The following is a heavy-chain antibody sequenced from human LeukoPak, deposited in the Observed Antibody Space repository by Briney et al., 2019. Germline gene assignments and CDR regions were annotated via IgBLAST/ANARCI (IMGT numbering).Heavy chain of an antibody. J-gene: IGHJ4*02. CDR2: MNPNSGNT. D-gene: IGHD2-21*01. V-gene: IGHV1-8*01. CDR1: GFTFSSYD. Sequence: ASVKVSCKASGFTFSSYDINWVRQATGQGLEWMGWMNPNSGNTGYAQKFQGRVTLTRNASISTAYMELTSLRSEDTAVYYCARDAEVLWWYRGQGYWGQGTLVTVSS. CDR3: ARDAEVLWWYRGQGY.